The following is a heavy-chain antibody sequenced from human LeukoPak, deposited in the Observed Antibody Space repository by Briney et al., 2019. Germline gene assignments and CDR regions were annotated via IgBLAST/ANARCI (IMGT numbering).Heavy chain of an antibody. D-gene: IGHD7-27*01. Sequence: GGSLRLSCTASGFIFSSYAMSWVRQTPGKGLEWVSVISGSGGSTYYADSVKGRFTISRDNSKNTLYLQMNGLRAEDTAVYYCAKLVHNWGFEGYDSWGQGTLVTVSS. CDR2: ISGSGGST. J-gene: IGHJ4*02. CDR3: AKLVHNWGFEGYDS. CDR1: GFIFSSYA. V-gene: IGHV3-23*01.